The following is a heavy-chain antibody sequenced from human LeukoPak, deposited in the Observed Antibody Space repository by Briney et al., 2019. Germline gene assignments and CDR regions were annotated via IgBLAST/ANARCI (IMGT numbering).Heavy chain of an antibody. J-gene: IGHJ4*02. CDR3: ARENSGSYREFDY. V-gene: IGHV4-4*07. D-gene: IGHD1-26*01. CDR2: IYTSGST. CDR1: GGSISSYY. Sequence: SETLSLTCTVSGGSISSYYWSWIRQPAGKGLEWIGRIYTSGSTNYNASLKSRVSMSVDTPKNQLSLKLSSVTAADTAVFYCARENSGSYREFDYWGQGTLVTVSS.